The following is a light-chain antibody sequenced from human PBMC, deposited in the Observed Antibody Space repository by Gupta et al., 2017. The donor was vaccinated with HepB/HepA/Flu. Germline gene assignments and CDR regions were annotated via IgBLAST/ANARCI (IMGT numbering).Light chain of an antibody. J-gene: IGLJ2*01. CDR3: QSADSSGTYVV. CDR1: ALPKQY. CDR2: KDS. Sequence: SYALPHPPTVSVSPGQTARITCSGDALPKQYAYWYQQRPGQAPILVMYKDSERPSGIPERFSGSDSGTAVTLTISGVQEEDEADYYCQSADSSGTYVVFGGGTKLTVL. V-gene: IGLV3-25*03.